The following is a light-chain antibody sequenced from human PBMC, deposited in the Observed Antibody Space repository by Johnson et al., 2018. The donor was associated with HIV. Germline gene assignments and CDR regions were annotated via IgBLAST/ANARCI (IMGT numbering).Light chain of an antibody. Sequence: TQPPSVSAAPGQKVPISCPGSGSNLGNNYVTWSQPLPGTAHQLLISDINKRPSAIPDRFSAPKPGPSAPLGITGPHPGDEADYYCGTWDSSLSVYVFGTGTKVTV. CDR3: GTWDSSLSVYV. V-gene: IGLV1-51*01. J-gene: IGLJ1*01. CDR2: DIN. CDR1: GSNLGNNY.